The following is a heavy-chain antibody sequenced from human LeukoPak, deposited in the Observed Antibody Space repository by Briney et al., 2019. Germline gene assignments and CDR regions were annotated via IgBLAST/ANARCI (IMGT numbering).Heavy chain of an antibody. J-gene: IGHJ5*02. CDR2: LSSGGRST. D-gene: IGHD3-10*01. V-gene: IGHV3-23*01. Sequence: GGSLRLSCAASGLTFSNFAMSWVRQAPGKGLQWVSGLSSGGRSTFYTDSVKGRFTISRDNSKNTLYLQMNSLRADDTAVYYCAKDRGVGVSNWFDPWGQGTLVTVSS. CDR1: GLTFSNFA. CDR3: AKDRGVGVSNWFDP.